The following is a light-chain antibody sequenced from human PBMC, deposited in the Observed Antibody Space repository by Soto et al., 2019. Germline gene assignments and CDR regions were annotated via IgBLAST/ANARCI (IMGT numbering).Light chain of an antibody. CDR1: QTLYNN. J-gene: IGKJ4*01. CDR2: GAS. CDR3: QQYNDWPLT. V-gene: IGKV3-15*01. Sequence: EIVMTQSPATLSVSPGERATLSCRASQTLYNNLAWYQQKLGQAPRLLIYGASVRATDIPARFSGSGSGTEFTLTIRGLQSEDFAIYYCQQYNDWPLTFGGGTNVEIK.